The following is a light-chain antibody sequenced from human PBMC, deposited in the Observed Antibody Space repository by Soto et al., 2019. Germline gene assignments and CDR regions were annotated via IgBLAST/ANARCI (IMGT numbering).Light chain of an antibody. CDR3: VAWDDSLNGYV. CDR2: SNN. J-gene: IGLJ1*01. CDR1: SSNIGSNT. V-gene: IGLV1-44*01. Sequence: ALTQPPSASGTPGQRVTISCSGSSSNIGSNTVNWYQQLPGTAPKLLIYSNNQRPSGVPDRFSGSKSGTSASLAISGLQSEDEADYYCVAWDDSLNGYVFGTGTKVTVL.